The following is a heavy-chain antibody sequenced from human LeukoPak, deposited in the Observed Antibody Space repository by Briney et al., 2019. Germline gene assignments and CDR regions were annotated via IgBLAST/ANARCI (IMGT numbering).Heavy chain of an antibody. Sequence: ASVKVSCKVSGYTLTELSMHWVRQAPGKGLEWMGGFDPEDGETIYEQTSQGRVTMTEDTSTDTAYMELSSLRSEDTAVYYCATMPAGYSSSWYHSDYWGQGTLVTVSS. D-gene: IGHD6-13*01. V-gene: IGHV1-24*01. J-gene: IGHJ4*02. CDR2: FDPEDGET. CDR3: ATMPAGYSSSWYHSDY. CDR1: GYTLTELS.